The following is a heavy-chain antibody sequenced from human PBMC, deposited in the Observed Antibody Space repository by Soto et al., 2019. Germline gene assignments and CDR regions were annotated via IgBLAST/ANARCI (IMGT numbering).Heavy chain of an antibody. D-gene: IGHD5-12*01. V-gene: IGHV4-4*02. CDR2: IYHSGST. J-gene: IGHJ4*02. CDR1: GGSISSSIW. CDR3: ARDGYGTGGATFDY. Sequence: SETLSLTCAVSGGSISSSIWCSWVRQPPGKGLEWIGEIYHSGSTNYNPSLKSRVTISVDKSKNQFSLKLTSVTAADTAVYYCARDGYGTGGATFDYWGQGTLVTVSS.